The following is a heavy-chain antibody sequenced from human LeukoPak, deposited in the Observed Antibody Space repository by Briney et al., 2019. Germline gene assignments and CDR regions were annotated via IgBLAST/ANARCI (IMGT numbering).Heavy chain of an antibody. D-gene: IGHD3-10*01. J-gene: IGHJ6*02. CDR1: GGTFTIYA. CDR3: ASPFVTMVRGGVDDYYGMDV. CDR2: IIPILGVA. Sequence: SVNVSCKVSGGTFTIYAISWGRQAPGQGLGWMGRIIPILGVANYAQKFQGRVTITADKSTSTAYMELSSLRSEDTAVYYCASPFVTMVRGGVDDYYGMDVWGQGTTVTVSS. V-gene: IGHV1-69*04.